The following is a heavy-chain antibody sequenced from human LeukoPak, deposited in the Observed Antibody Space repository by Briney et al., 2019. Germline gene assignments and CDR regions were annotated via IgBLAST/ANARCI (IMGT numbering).Heavy chain of an antibody. CDR1: GYSFTSYG. J-gene: IGHJ4*02. V-gene: IGHV1-18*01. Sequence: GASVKVSCKASGYSFTSYGLSWVRQAPGQGLEWMGWISIYNGNTNYTQKLQGRLTMTRDTSTSTAYMELRSLRSDDTAVYYCARDSPYCSGGSCSPQYWGQGTLVTVSS. D-gene: IGHD2-15*01. CDR3: ARDSPYCSGGSCSPQY. CDR2: ISIYNGNT.